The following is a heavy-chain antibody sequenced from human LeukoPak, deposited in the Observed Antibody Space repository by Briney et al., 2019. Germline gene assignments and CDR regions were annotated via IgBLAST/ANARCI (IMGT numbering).Heavy chain of an antibody. V-gene: IGHV4-38-2*01. Sequence: SEALSLTCAVSGNSLSNTDYWGWIRQPPGKELEWIGSIYNSGGSHYNPSLKSRVTISVDTSKNHYSLKLSSVTAADTALYHCARNSSGTYFDYWGQGTLVTVYS. CDR1: GNSLSNTDY. CDR2: IYNSGGS. CDR3: ARNSSGTYFDY. D-gene: IGHD1-26*01. J-gene: IGHJ4*02.